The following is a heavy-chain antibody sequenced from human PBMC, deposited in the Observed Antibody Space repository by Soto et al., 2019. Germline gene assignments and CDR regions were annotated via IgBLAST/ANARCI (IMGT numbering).Heavy chain of an antibody. CDR2: INDSGTT. V-gene: IGHV4-34*01. CDR1: GGSFSGFY. CDR3: ARETSHNVYSHYGMDV. Sequence: PSETLSLTCAIYGGSFSGFYWSWIRQPPGKGLEWIGEINDSGTTNYNPSLKSRVTISADTSKTHFSLRLTSVTAADTAVYYCARETSHNVYSHYGMDVWGQGTTVTVSS. J-gene: IGHJ6*02.